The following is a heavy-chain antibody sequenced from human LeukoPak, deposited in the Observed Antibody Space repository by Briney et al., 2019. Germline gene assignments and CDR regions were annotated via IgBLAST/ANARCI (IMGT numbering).Heavy chain of an antibody. CDR1: GFTFSSYA. CDR2: ISGSGGST. Sequence: GGSLRLSCAASGFTFSSYAMSWVRQAPGKGLEWVSAISGSGGSTYYADSVKGRFTISRDNSKNTLYLQMNSLRAEDTAVYYCARDSVDSSAGGFDYWGQGTLVTVSS. CDR3: ARDSVDSSAGGFDY. J-gene: IGHJ4*02. V-gene: IGHV3-23*01. D-gene: IGHD3-22*01.